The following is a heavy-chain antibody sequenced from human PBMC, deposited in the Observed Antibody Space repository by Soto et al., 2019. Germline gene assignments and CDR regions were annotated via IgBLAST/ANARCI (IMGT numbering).Heavy chain of an antibody. J-gene: IGHJ3*02. CDR3: ARSSGWYALHI. V-gene: IGHV1-3*01. CDR2: VNGGDGNT. D-gene: IGHD6-19*01. CDR1: GYTFSTFA. Sequence: QVQLVQSGAEVKKPGASVKISCKASGYTFSTFAIHWVRQAPGQRPEWMGWVNGGDGNTRFSQNFQGRVTLTRDASATTAYMELSSLRSEDTAVDYCARSSGWYALHIWGQGTMVSVSS.